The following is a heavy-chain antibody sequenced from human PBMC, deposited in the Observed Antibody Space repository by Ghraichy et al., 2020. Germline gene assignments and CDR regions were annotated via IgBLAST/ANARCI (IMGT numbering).Heavy chain of an antibody. CDR2: INHSGST. CDR3: ARGLRGGILYYLMDV. J-gene: IGHJ6*02. Sequence: SETLSLTCAVYGGSFSGYYWSWIRQPPGKGLEWIGEINHSGSTNYNPSLKSRVTISVDTSKNQFSLKLSSVTAADTAVYYCARGLRGGILYYLMDVWGQGTTVTVSS. V-gene: IGHV4-34*01. D-gene: IGHD2-15*01. CDR1: GGSFSGYY.